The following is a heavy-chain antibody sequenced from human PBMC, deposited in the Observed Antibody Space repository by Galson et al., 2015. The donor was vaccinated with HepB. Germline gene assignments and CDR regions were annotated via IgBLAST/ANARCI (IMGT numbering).Heavy chain of an antibody. V-gene: IGHV1-46*01. J-gene: IGHJ4*02. CDR3: ARVFGDHEIIDY. CDR2: INPSGGST. D-gene: IGHD4-17*01. CDR1: GYTFTSYS. Sequence: SVKVSCKASGYTFTSYSMHWVRQAPGQGLEWMGIINPSGGSTSYAQKFQGRVTMTRDTSTSTVYMELSSLRSEDTAVYYCARVFGDHEIIDYWGQGTLVTVSS.